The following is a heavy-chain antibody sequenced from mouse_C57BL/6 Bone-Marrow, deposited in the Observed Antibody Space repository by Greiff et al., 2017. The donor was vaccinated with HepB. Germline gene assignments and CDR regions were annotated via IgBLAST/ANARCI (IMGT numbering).Heavy chain of an antibody. CDR1: GYSITSGYY. CDR2: ISYDGSN. V-gene: IGHV3-6*01. D-gene: IGHD1-1*02. CDR3: ARGILWSFAY. Sequence: EVQLQESGPGLVKPSQSLSLTCSVPGYSITSGYYWNWIRQFPGNKLEWMGYISYDGSNNYNPSLKNRISITRDTSKNQFFLKLNSVTTEDTATYYCARGILWSFAYWGQGTLVTVSA. J-gene: IGHJ3*01.